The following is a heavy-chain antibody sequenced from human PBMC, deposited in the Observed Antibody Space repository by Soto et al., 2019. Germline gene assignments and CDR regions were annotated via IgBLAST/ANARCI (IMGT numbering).Heavy chain of an antibody. J-gene: IGHJ4*02. Sequence: GGSLRLSCAASGFTFSSYAMSWVRQAPGKGLEWVSAISGSGGSRYYADSVKGRFTISRDNSKNTVYLQMNSLRAEDTAVYYCARDLPTGHGPYGYIDYWGQGTLVTVSS. V-gene: IGHV3-23*01. CDR1: GFTFSSYA. CDR3: ARDLPTGHGPYGYIDY. D-gene: IGHD3-16*01. CDR2: ISGSGGSR.